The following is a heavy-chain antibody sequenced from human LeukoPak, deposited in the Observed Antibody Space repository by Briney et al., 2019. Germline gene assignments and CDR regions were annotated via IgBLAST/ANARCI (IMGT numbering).Heavy chain of an antibody. CDR2: IKPDGSEG. Sequence: GGSLRLSCAASGFTFSTYWMNWVRQALGKGLEWVANIKPDGSEGYYVDSVKGRFTLSRDNAQNSLYLQMNSLRDDDTAVYYCARAKRPMVLDHWGQGTLVTVSS. CDR1: GFTFSTYW. CDR3: ARAKRPMVLDH. D-gene: IGHD3-10*01. V-gene: IGHV3-7*03. J-gene: IGHJ4*02.